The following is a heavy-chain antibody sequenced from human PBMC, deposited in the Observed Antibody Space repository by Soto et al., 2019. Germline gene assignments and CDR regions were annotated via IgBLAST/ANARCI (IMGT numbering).Heavy chain of an antibody. CDR3: ARNYYDSSGYYSLALAI. CDR2: ISAYNGNT. J-gene: IGHJ3*02. V-gene: IGHV1-18*01. Sequence: ASVKVSCKASGYTFTSYGISWVRQAPGQGLEWMGWISAYNGNTNYAQKLQGRVTMTTDTSTSTAYMELRSLRSDDTAVYYCARNYYDSSGYYSLALAIWGQGTMVTVSS. CDR1: GYTFTSYG. D-gene: IGHD3-22*01.